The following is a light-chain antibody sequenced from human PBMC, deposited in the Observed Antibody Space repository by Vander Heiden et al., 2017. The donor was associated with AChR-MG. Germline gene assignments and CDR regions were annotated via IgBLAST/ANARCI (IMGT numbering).Light chain of an antibody. CDR3: QQRA. J-gene: IGKJ2*01. CDR1: QSVSSAF. V-gene: IGKV3-20*01. Sequence: EIVVTQSPGTLSLSPGERATLSCRANQSVSSAFVAWYQQKPGQAPRLLIYGASSRATGITDRFSGSGSGADFTLTISRLEPQDFGVDDCQQRAFGQGTKLEIK. CDR2: GAS.